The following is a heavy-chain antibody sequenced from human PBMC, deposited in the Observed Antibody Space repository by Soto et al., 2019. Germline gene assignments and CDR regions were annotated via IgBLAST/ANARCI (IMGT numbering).Heavy chain of an antibody. Sequence: PSETLSLTCAVYGGSFSGYYWSWIRQPPGKGLEWIGEINHSGSTNYNPSLKSRVTISVDTSKNQFSLKLSSVTAADTAVYYCARGARITAAGTFDWFDPWGQGTLVTVSS. CDR3: ARGARITAAGTFDWFDP. CDR2: INHSGST. V-gene: IGHV4-34*01. D-gene: IGHD6-13*01. J-gene: IGHJ5*02. CDR1: GGSFSGYY.